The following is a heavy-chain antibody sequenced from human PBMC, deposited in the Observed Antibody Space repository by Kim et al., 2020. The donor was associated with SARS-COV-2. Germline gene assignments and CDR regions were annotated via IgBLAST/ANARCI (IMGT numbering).Heavy chain of an antibody. V-gene: IGHV4-39*01. D-gene: IGHD3-10*01. CDR3: ARQRLRSLWFGALGDFAY. J-gene: IGHJ4*02. Sequence: SETLSLTCAVSGASIDSSDSYWGWIRQPPGKGLEWIGSLSNSGTTYYNPSLKSRVTTSADTARNQFSLKMTSATAADTALYYCARQRLRSLWFGALGDFAYCGPGTLVAVP. CDR2: LSNSGTT. CDR1: GASIDSSDSY.